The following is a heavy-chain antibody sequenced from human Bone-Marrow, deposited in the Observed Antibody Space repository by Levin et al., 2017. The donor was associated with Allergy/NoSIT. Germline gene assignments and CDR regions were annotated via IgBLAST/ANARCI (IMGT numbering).Heavy chain of an antibody. CDR1: GFALGGFG. D-gene: IGHD4-11*01. CDR3: ARDLSYSYYVPGY. Sequence: QAGGSLRLSCVASGFALGGFGMHWVRLSAGKGLEWVSFISFDGKNKEYLDSVKGRFAISRDNSGNTLYLQMDSLNSGDTGLYFCARDLSYSYYVPGYWGQGTLVTVSS. J-gene: IGHJ4*02. V-gene: IGHV3-30*03. CDR2: ISFDGKNK.